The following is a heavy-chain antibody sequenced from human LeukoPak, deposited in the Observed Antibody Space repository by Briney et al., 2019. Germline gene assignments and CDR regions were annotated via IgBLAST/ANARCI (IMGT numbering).Heavy chain of an antibody. CDR3: ARVGPITYYFDY. CDR2: IYYSGST. J-gene: IGHJ4*02. Sequence: SETLSLTCTVSGGSISSYYWSWIRQPPGKGLEWIGYIYYSGSTYYNPSLKSRVTISVDTSKNQFSLKLSSVTAADTAVYYCARVGPITYYFDYWGQGTLVTVSS. V-gene: IGHV4-30-4*08. D-gene: IGHD3-16*01. CDR1: GGSISSYY.